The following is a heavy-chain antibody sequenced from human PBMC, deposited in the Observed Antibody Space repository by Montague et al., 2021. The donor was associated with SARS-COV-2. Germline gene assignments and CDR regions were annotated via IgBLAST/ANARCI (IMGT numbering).Heavy chain of an antibody. CDR2: IYSGGIT. Sequence: SLRLSCAASGFTVNTNFMTWVRQAPGKGLEWISIIYSGGITYYADSVKGRFTISRDDSKNTVYLQMNSQRAEDTATYFCARSITLPAVLASWGQGTLVTVSS. CDR3: ARSITLPAVLAS. D-gene: IGHD2/OR15-2a*01. CDR1: GFTVNTNF. J-gene: IGHJ5*02. V-gene: IGHV3-53*01.